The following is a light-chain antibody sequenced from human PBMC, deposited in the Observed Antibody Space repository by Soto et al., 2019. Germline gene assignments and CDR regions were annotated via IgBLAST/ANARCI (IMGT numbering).Light chain of an antibody. CDR2: DVS. J-gene: IGLJ1*01. Sequence: QSVLTQPRSVSGSPGPSVTISCTGTSSDVGGYSYVSWYQQHPGKAPKLMISDVSKRPSGVPDRFSGSKFGNTASLTISGLQAEDEADYYCCSYAGAFTYVFGSGTKVTVL. CDR3: CSYAGAFTYV. V-gene: IGLV2-11*01. CDR1: SSDVGGYSY.